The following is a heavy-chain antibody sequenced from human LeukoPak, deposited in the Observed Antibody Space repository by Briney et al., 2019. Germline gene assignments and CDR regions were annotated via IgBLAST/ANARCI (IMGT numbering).Heavy chain of an antibody. D-gene: IGHD4-17*01. CDR2: IYYSGST. V-gene: IGHV4-59*01. CDR3: ARHLGYGDPFDC. CDR1: GGSISSYY. J-gene: IGHJ4*02. Sequence: PSETLSLTCTVSGGSISSYYWSWIRQPPGKGLEWIGYIYYSGSTNYNPSLKSRVTVSVDTSKNQFSLKLSSVTAADTAVYYCARHLGYGDPFDCWGQGTLVTVSS.